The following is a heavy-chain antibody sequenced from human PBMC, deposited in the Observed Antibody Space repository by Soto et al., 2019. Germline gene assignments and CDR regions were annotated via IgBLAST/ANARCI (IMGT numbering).Heavy chain of an antibody. CDR2: VYYGGHT. V-gene: IGHV4-39*01. CDR3: ARPIYSATYDP. D-gene: IGHD1-26*01. CDR1: GVSLRSTNYY. Sequence: PSETLSLTCTVSGVSLRSTNYYWGWIRQSPGKGLEWIGSVYYGGHTYSNPSLESRVTISVDSSYHFSLKLTSMTAADTAVYYCARPIYSATYDPWGQGTLVTVSS. J-gene: IGHJ5*02.